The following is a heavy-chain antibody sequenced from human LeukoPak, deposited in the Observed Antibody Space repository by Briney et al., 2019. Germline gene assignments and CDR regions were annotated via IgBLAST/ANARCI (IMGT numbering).Heavy chain of an antibody. CDR2: INHSGST. V-gene: IGHV4-39*07. CDR3: ARLPTNSSGYPYTAYYFDY. CDR1: GGSIRSSYYY. Sequence: SETLSLTCTVSGGSIRSSYYYWGWIRQPPGKGLEWIGEINHSGSTNYNPSLKSRVTISVDTSKNQFSLKLSSVTAADTAVYYCARLPTNSSGYPYTAYYFDYWGQGTLVTVSS. J-gene: IGHJ4*02. D-gene: IGHD3-22*01.